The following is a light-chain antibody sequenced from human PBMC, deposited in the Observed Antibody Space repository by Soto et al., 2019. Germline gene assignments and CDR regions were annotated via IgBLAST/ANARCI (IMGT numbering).Light chain of an antibody. CDR3: QSYDSSLSGKV. CDR2: GNS. Sequence: QAVVTQSPSVSGAPGQRVTISCTGSSSNIGAGYDVHWYQQLPGTAPKLLIYGNSNRPSGVPDRFSGSKSGTSASLAITGLQAEDEADYYCQSYDSSLSGKVFGTGTKLTVL. V-gene: IGLV1-40*01. J-gene: IGLJ1*01. CDR1: SSNIGAGYD.